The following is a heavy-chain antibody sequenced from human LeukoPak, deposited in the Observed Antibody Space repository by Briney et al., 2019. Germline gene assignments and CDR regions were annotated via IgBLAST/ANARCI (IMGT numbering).Heavy chain of an antibody. CDR2: INPNSGGT. J-gene: IGHJ4*02. D-gene: IGHD2-15*01. V-gene: IGHV1-2*06. CDR1: GYTFTGYY. Sequence: ASVKVSCKASGYTFTGYYMHWVRQAPGQGLEWMGRINPNSGGTNYAQKFQGRVTMTRDTSISTAYMELSRLRSDDTAVYYCARAYCSGGSCYVFDYWGQGTLVTVPS. CDR3: ARAYCSGGSCYVFDY.